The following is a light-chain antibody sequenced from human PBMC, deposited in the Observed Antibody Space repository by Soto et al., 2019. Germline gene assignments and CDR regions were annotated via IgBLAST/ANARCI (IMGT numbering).Light chain of an antibody. Sequence: QSVLTQPPSVSGAPGQRVTISCTGSSSSIGAGYDVHWFHQLPGAAPKLLVSGNNNRPSGVPDRFSASKSGTSASLAITGXQTEDEAQYYCQSYDSRLTAYVFGTGTKLIVL. V-gene: IGLV1-40*01. CDR1: SSSIGAGYD. CDR2: GNN. J-gene: IGLJ1*01. CDR3: QSYDSRLTAYV.